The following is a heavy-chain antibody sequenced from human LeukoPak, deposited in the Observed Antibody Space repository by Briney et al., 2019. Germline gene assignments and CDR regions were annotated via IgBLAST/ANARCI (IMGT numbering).Heavy chain of an antibody. CDR1: GGSITSDY. CDR2: FSYSGST. J-gene: IGHJ4*02. V-gene: IGHV4-59*12. CDR3: ARDAAKAQLAYFDY. D-gene: IGHD6-13*01. Sequence: SETLSLTCTLSGGSITSDYWSWIRQSPGKGLEWIGYFSYSGSTHYSPSLTSRVAISVDTSRNQLSLKLRSVTAADTAIYYCARDAAKAQLAYFDYWGQGTLVTVSS.